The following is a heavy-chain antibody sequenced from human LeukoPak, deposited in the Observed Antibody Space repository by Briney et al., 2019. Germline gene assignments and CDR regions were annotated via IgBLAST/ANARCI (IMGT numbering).Heavy chain of an antibody. V-gene: IGHV3-15*01. J-gene: IGHJ3*02. CDR2: IKSKTDGGTT. Sequence: PGGSLRLSCAASGFTFSNYAMSWVRQAPGKGLEWVGRIKSKTDGGTTDYAAPVKGRFTISRDDSKNTLYLQMNSLKTEDTAVYYCTTAVQLWPSDAFDIWGQGTMVTVSS. D-gene: IGHD5-18*01. CDR1: GFTFSNYA. CDR3: TTAVQLWPSDAFDI.